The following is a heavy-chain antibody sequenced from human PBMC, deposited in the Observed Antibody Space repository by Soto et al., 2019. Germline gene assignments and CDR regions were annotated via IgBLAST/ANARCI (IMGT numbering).Heavy chain of an antibody. J-gene: IGHJ4*02. CDR1: GFIFSDFH. CDR2: ISSRGDTI. CDR3: VRDRRRSGINRGLDY. Sequence: PGGSLRLSCAASGFIFSDFHMTWIRQAPGKGLELVAYISSRGDTIYYADSVRGRITISRDNDKDSLFLQMSSLRVEDTAVYYCVRDRRRSGINRGLDYWGRGTLVTVSS. D-gene: IGHD1-1*01. V-gene: IGHV3-11*01.